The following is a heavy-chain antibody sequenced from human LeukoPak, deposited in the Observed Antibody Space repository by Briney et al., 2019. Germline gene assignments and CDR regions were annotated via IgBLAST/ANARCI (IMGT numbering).Heavy chain of an antibody. CDR2: IYYSGST. CDR3: ATTGIAVAGTNQRLIFDY. J-gene: IGHJ4*02. Sequence: SETLSLTCTVSGGSISSSSYYWGWIRQPQGKGLEWIGSIYYSGSTYYNPSLKSRVTISVDTSKNQFSLKLSSVTAADTAVYYCATTGIAVAGTNQRLIFDYWGQGTLVTVSS. V-gene: IGHV4-39*01. CDR1: GGSISSSSYY. D-gene: IGHD6-19*01.